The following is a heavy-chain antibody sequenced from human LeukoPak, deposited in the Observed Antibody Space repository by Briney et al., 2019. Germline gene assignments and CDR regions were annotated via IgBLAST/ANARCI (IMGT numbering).Heavy chain of an antibody. CDR2: INTNTGNP. Sequence: GASVKVSCKASGYTFTGYGISWVRQAPGQGLEWMGWINTNTGNPTYAQGFTGRFVFSLDTSVSTAYLQISSLKAEDTAVYYCARDGPGVLFDYWGQGTLVTVSS. J-gene: IGHJ4*02. D-gene: IGHD3-10*01. V-gene: IGHV7-4-1*02. CDR1: GYTFTGYG. CDR3: ARDGPGVLFDY.